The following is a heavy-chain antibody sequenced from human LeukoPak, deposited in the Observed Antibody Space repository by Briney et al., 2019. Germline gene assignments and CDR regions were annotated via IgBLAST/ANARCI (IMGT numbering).Heavy chain of an antibody. CDR1: GFTFTTYW. D-gene: IGHD3-22*01. Sequence: GGSLRLSCAASGFTFTTYWMSWVRQAPGKGLEWVAVISYDGSNKYYADSVKGRFTISRDNSKNTLYLQMNSLRAEDTAVYYCARGLKYYYDSSGYYGYWGQGTLVTVSS. CDR3: ARGLKYYYDSSGYYGY. J-gene: IGHJ4*02. CDR2: ISYDGSNK. V-gene: IGHV3-30*03.